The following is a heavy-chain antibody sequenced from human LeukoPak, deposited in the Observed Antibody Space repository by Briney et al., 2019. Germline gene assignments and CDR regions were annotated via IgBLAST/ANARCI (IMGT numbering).Heavy chain of an antibody. Sequence: SGGSLRLSCAASGFTFSSYGMHWVRQAPGKGVEWVAVISYDGSNKYYADSVKGRFTISRDNSKNTLYLQMNSLRAEDTAVYYCARDVVGARPFSDYWGQGTLVTVSS. CDR3: ARDVVGARPFSDY. CDR2: ISYDGSNK. D-gene: IGHD6-6*01. CDR1: GFTFSSYG. V-gene: IGHV3-30*03. J-gene: IGHJ4*02.